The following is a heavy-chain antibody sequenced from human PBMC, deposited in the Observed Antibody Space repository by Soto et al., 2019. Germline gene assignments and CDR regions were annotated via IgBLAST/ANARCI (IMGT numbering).Heavy chain of an antibody. Sequence: PSETLSLTCAASGDSISNNNCWNWVRQPPGKGLEWIGEIYHTGTTNYNPSLKSRVTISVDKSKNQVSLKLSSVTAADTAVYYCARRRITTFGVVITGYGMDVWGQGTTVTVSS. CDR1: GDSISNNNC. J-gene: IGHJ6*02. D-gene: IGHD3-3*01. V-gene: IGHV4-4*02. CDR2: IYHTGTT. CDR3: ARRRITTFGVVITGYGMDV.